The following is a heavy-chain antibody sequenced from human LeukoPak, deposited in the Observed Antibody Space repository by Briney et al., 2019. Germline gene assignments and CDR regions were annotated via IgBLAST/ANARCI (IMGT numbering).Heavy chain of an antibody. CDR2: IRSKANSYPT. J-gene: IGHJ4*02. CDR3: TRQQYSSGWYVFDY. D-gene: IGHD6-19*01. Sequence: GGSLRLSCAASGFTFSGSAMHWVRQASGKGLGWVGRIRSKANSYPTAYAASVKGRFTISRDDSKNTAYLQMNSLKTEDTAVYYCTRQQYSSGWYVFDYWGQGTLVTVSS. V-gene: IGHV3-73*01. CDR1: GFTFSGSA.